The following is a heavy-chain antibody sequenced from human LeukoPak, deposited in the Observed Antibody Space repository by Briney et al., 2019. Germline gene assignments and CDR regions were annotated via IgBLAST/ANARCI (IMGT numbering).Heavy chain of an antibody. Sequence: GASVKVSCKASGYTFTSYDINWVRQAPGQGLEWMGGINPSSGGTNYAQKFQARVTMTRDTSISTAYMELSRLTSDDTAVYYCARRGYSAYDIAYWGQGTLVTVSS. J-gene: IGHJ4*02. V-gene: IGHV1-2*02. CDR2: INPSSGGT. D-gene: IGHD5-12*01. CDR3: ARRGYSAYDIAY. CDR1: GYTFTSYD.